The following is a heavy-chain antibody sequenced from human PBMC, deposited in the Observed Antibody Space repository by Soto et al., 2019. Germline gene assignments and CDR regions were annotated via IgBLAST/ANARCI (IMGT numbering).Heavy chain of an antibody. V-gene: IGHV4-30-4*01. D-gene: IGHD2-2*01. J-gene: IGHJ6*02. CDR1: GGSISSGDYY. Sequence: QVQLQESGPGLVKPSQTLSLTCTVSGGSISSGDYYWSWIRQPPGKGLEWIGYIYYSGSTYYNPSLKSRVTISVDTSKNQFSLKLSSVTAADTAVYYCARWGSTSGRRRMGRDYYYGMDVWGQGTTVTVSS. CDR3: ARWGSTSGRRRMGRDYYYGMDV. CDR2: IYYSGST.